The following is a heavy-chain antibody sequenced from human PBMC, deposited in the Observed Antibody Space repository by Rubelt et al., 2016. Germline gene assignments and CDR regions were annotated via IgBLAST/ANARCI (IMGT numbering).Heavy chain of an antibody. CDR3: ATRGGYGGSRYFDP. D-gene: IGHD4-23*01. CDR2: SKPDSGET. CDR1: EYTFTGYY. J-gene: IGHJ5*02. Sequence: QVQLVQSGAEVKKPGTSVKVSCKASEYTFTGYYIHWVRQAPGQGLEWMGRSKPDSGETNYEQKYQGRVIMTRDTAMDTAYMEVGSRRSEDTAMYYCATRGGYGGSRYFDPWGQGTLVTVSS. V-gene: IGHV1-2*06.